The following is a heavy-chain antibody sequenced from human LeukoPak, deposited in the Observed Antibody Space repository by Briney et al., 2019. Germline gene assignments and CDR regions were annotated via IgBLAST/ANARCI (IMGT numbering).Heavy chain of an antibody. CDR1: GGSISSGGYY. CDR2: IYYSGST. V-gene: IGHV4-31*03. J-gene: IGHJ5*02. D-gene: IGHD4-17*01. Sequence: SQTLSLTCTVSGGSISSGGYYWSWIRQHPGKGLEWIGYIYYSGSTYYNPSLKSRVTLSVDTSKNQFSLKLSSVTAADTAVYYCASLYGDYGSWFDPWGQGTLVTVSS. CDR3: ASLYGDYGSWFDP.